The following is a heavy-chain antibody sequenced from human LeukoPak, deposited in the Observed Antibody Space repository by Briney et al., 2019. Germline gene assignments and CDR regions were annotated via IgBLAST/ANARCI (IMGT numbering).Heavy chain of an antibody. Sequence: SETLSLTCTVSGGSISSGAYFWSWIRQHPGKGLEWIGFIYYSGTTYYNPSLKSRLTLSKDTSKNHFSLTLSSVTAADTAVYCCARAHGSGGDYFDYWGQGTLVTVSS. CDR3: ARAHGSGGDYFDY. CDR2: IYYSGTT. V-gene: IGHV4-31*03. J-gene: IGHJ4*02. D-gene: IGHD5-12*01. CDR1: GGSISSGAYF.